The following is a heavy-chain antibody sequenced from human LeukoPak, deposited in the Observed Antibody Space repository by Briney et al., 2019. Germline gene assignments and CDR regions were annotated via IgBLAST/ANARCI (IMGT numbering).Heavy chain of an antibody. CDR3: ARDQGYSSSWFDY. Sequence: PSETLSLTCTVSGGSISSYYWSWIRQPPGKGLEWIGYIYYSGSTNYNPSLKSRVTISVDTSKNQFSLKLSSVTAADTAVYYCARDQGYSSSWFDYWGQGTLVTVSS. D-gene: IGHD6-13*01. CDR2: IYYSGST. CDR1: GGSISSYY. J-gene: IGHJ4*02. V-gene: IGHV4-59*01.